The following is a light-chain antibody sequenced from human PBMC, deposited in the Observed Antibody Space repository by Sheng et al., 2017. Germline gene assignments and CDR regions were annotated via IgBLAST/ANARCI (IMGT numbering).Light chain of an antibody. CDR3: QVWDSNIWV. V-gene: IGLV3-9*01. Sequence: SYELTQPLSVSVALGQTASITCGGNNVGSKNVHWYQQKPGQAPILIISRNTNRPSGIPERFSGSASGNTATLAISRAQVGDEADYYCQVWDSNIWVFGGGTKLTVL. J-gene: IGLJ3*02. CDR2: RNT. CDR1: NVGSKN.